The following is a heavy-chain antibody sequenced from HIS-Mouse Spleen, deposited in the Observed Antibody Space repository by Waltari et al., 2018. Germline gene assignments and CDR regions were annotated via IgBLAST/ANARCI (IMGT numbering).Heavy chain of an antibody. V-gene: IGHV3-23*01. D-gene: IGHD6-19*01. CDR3: AKQSGGAVAVPYNWFDP. Sequence: EVQLLESGGGLVQPGGSLRLSCAASGFTFSSYAMSWVRQAPGKGLEWVSAISGSGGSTYYADSVKGRFTISRDNSKNTLYLQMNSLRAEDTAVYYCAKQSGGAVAVPYNWFDPWGQGTLVTVSS. CDR1: GFTFSSYA. CDR2: ISGSGGST. J-gene: IGHJ5*02.